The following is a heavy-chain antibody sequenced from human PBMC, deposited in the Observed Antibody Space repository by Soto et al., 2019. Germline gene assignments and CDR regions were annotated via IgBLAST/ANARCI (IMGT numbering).Heavy chain of an antibody. J-gene: IGHJ5*02. CDR3: ARGRSFSYDSTPPPMFDP. D-gene: IGHD3-10*01. V-gene: IGHV3-13*01. CDR1: GFTFSTFD. CDR2: IGTLSDT. Sequence: GGSLRLSCAGSGFTFSTFDIHWVRQAPGKGLEWVSGIGTLSDTFYAASVQGRFTISRQNAKNSVYLQMNSLRAGDTAFYYCARGRSFSYDSTPPPMFDPWGQGTLVTAPQ.